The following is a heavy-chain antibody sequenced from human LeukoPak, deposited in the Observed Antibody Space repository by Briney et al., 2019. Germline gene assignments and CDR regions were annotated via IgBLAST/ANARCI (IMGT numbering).Heavy chain of an antibody. Sequence: GGSLRLSCAASGFAFSSYWMHWVRQAPGEGLVWVSRIKSDGSVTWYANSVKGRFTISRDNAKNMLYLQMNSLRDEDTAVYFCARDHDAVGTTIDHWGQGTLVTVSS. J-gene: IGHJ4*02. D-gene: IGHD1-14*01. V-gene: IGHV3-74*01. CDR1: GFAFSSYW. CDR2: IKSDGSVT. CDR3: ARDHDAVGTTIDH.